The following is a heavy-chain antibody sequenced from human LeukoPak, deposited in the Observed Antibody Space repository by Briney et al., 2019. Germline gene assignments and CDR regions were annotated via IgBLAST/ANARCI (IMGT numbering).Heavy chain of an antibody. J-gene: IGHJ4*02. CDR2: INHSGST. CDR3: ARHNGYNKLWPALFGRQAGLDY. V-gene: IGHV4-34*01. CDR1: GGSFSGYY. D-gene: IGHD5-24*01. Sequence: SETLSLTCAVYGGSFSGYYWSWIRQPPGKGLEWIGEINHSGSTNYNPSLKGRVTISVDTSKNQFSLKLSSVTAADTAVYYCARHNGYNKLWPALFGRQAGLDYWGQGTLVTVSS.